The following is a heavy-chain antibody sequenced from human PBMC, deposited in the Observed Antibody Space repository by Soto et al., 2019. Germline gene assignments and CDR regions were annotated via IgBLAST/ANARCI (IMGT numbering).Heavy chain of an antibody. CDR2: INHSGST. CDR3: ASSLPRISEAIDY. Sequence: SETLSLTCAVYGGSFSGYYWSWIRQPPGKGLEWIGEINHSGSTNYNPSLKSRVTISVDTSKNQFSLKLSSVTAADTAVYYCASSLPRISEAIDYWGQGTLVTVSS. CDR1: GGSFSGYY. V-gene: IGHV4-34*01. J-gene: IGHJ4*02.